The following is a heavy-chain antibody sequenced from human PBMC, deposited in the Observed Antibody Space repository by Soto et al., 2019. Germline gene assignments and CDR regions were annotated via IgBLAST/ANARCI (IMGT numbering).Heavy chain of an antibody. CDR2: IIPIFGTA. Sequence: QVQLVQSGAEVKKPGSSVKVSCQASGGTFSSYAISWVRQAPGQGLEWMGGIIPIFGTADYAQKFQGRVTMTADESTSTAYMELSSLRSEDTAVYYCARYPTDYCYYGMDVWGQGTTVTVSS. J-gene: IGHJ6*02. CDR3: ARYPTDYCYYGMDV. CDR1: GGTFSSYA. V-gene: IGHV1-69*12.